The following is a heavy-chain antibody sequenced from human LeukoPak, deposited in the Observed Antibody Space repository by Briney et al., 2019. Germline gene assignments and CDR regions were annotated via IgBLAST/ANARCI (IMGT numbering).Heavy chain of an antibody. Sequence: SETLSLTCAVYGGSFSGYYWSWIRQPPGKGLEWIGEINHSGSTNYNPSLKSRVTISVDTSKNQFSLKLSSVTAADTAVYYCARSNIYGYVWGSSHPHYFDYWGQGTLVTVSS. CDR2: INHSGST. J-gene: IGHJ4*02. CDR3: ARSNIYGYVWGSSHPHYFDY. CDR1: GGSFSGYY. V-gene: IGHV4-34*01. D-gene: IGHD3-16*01.